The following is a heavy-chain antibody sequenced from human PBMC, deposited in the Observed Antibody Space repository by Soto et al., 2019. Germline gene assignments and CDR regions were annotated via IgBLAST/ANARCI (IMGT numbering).Heavy chain of an antibody. Sequence: SETLSLTCTVSGGSISSSSYYWGWIRQPPGKGLEWIGSNYYSGSTYYNPSLKSRVTISVDTSKNQFSLKLSSVTAADTAGYYCASVYDGDYVDYWGQGTLVTVSS. CDR2: NYYSGST. D-gene: IGHD3-22*01. CDR1: GGSISSSSYY. V-gene: IGHV4-39*01. J-gene: IGHJ4*02. CDR3: ASVYDGDYVDY.